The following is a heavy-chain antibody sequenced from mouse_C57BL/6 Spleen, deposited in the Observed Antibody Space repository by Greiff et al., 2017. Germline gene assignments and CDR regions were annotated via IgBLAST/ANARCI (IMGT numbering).Heavy chain of an antibody. D-gene: IGHD2-10*01. V-gene: IGHV7-3*01. CDR1: GFTFTDYY. CDR3: ARYPYYPYYFDY. CDR2: IRNKANGYTT. J-gene: IGHJ2*01. Sequence: EVNVVESGGGLVQPGGSLSLSCAASGFTFTDYYMSWVRQPPGKALEWLGFIRNKANGYTTEYSASVKGRFTISRDNSQSILYLQMNALRAEDSATYYCARYPYYPYYFDYWGQGTTLTVSS.